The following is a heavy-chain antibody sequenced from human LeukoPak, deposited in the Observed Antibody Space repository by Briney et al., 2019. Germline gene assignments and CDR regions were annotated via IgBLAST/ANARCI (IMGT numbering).Heavy chain of an antibody. D-gene: IGHD6-13*01. CDR3: ARHAGYSSNPFDY. CDR1: GGSISSYY. J-gene: IGHJ4*02. Sequence: PSETLSLTCTVSGGSISSYYWSWIRQPPGKGLEWIGYIYYSGSTNYNPSLKSRVTISVDTSKNQFSLKLSSVTAADTAVYYCARHAGYSSNPFDYWGQGTLVTVSS. CDR2: IYYSGST. V-gene: IGHV4-59*08.